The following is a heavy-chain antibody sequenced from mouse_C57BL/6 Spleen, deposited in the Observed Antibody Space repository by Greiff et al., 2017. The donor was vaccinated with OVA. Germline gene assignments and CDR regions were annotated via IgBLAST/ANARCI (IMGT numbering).Heavy chain of an antibody. CDR2: IDTEDGET. Sequence: EVQLQQSGAELVKPGASVKLSCTASGFNIKDYYMHWVKQRTEQGLEWIGRIDTEDGETKYAPEFQGKATITADTSSNTAYLQLSSLTSEDTAVFYCSILLITTVVGSFDCWGQGTTLTVSS. D-gene: IGHD1-1*01. V-gene: IGHV14-2*01. CDR3: SILLITTVVGSFDC. J-gene: IGHJ2*01. CDR1: GFNIKDYY.